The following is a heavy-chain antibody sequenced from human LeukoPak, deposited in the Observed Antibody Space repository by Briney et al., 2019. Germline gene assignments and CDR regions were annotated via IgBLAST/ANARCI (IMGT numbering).Heavy chain of an antibody. CDR2: IDWDDDK. Sequence: QTLSLTCTFYGFSLSTSGMCVSWIRQPPGKALEWLARIDWDDDKYYSTSLKTRLTISKDTSKNQVVLTMTNMDPVDTATYYCARIDEYYYYMDVWGKGTTVTVSS. J-gene: IGHJ6*03. V-gene: IGHV2-70*11. CDR3: ARIDEYYYYMDV. CDR1: GFSLSTSGMC.